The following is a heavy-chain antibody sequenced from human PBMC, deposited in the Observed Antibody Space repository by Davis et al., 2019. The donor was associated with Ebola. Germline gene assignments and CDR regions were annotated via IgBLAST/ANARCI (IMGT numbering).Heavy chain of an antibody. CDR1: GYSFTSYW. V-gene: IGHV5-51*01. J-gene: IGHJ2*01. CDR2: IYPGDSDT. Sequence: GGSLRLSCKGSGYSFTSYWIGWVRQMPGKGLEWMGIIYPGDSDTRYSPSFQGQVTISADKSISTAYLQWSSLKASDTAMYYCARPSRLDWYFDLWGRGTLVTVSS. CDR3: ARPSRLDWYFDL.